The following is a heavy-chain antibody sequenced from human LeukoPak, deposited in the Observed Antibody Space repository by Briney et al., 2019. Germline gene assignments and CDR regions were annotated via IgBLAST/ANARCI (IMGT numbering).Heavy chain of an antibody. CDR2: INSDGSRI. D-gene: IGHD3-16*01. J-gene: IGHJ3*02. CDR1: GFTFSSYW. CDR3: AVGGVTDAFDI. Sequence: GGSLRLSCTASGFTFSSYWMHWVRQAPAKGLVWVSRINSDGSRISYVDSVKGRFTISRDNAKNTLSLQMNSLRAEDTAVYYCAVGGVTDAFDIWGQGTMVTVSS. V-gene: IGHV3-74*01.